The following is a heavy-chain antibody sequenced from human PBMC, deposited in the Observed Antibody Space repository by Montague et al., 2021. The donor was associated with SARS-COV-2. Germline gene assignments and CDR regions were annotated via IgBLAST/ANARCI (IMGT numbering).Heavy chain of an antibody. J-gene: IGHJ4*01. D-gene: IGHD2-15*01. V-gene: IGHV4-39*01. CDR1: VHSSDARPKR. CDR3: ANFTRVAAT. CDR2: LLYNDKT. Sequence: SETLSLTCSVDVHSSDARPKRRSWVHQPQGQSLEGIVYLLYNDKTYYNPFLQSRVKMSVDTSKNQFSLNLTSVTAADTATYYCANFTRVAATWGHGTLVTVSS.